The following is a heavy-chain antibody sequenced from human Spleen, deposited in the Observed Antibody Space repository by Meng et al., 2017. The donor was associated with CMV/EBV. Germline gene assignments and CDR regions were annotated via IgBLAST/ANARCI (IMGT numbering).Heavy chain of an antibody. CDR3: VRDGDHWNFDY. Sequence: GGSLRLSCAASGFTFRNYWMHWVRQTPEKGLVWVSRIKTDGSYSNYADYVKGRFTISRDNARNTLDLQMNRLRGEDTAVYFCVRDGDHWNFDYWGQGALVTVSS. D-gene: IGHD1-1*01. CDR2: IKTDGSYS. V-gene: IGHV3-74*01. CDR1: GFTFRNYW. J-gene: IGHJ4*02.